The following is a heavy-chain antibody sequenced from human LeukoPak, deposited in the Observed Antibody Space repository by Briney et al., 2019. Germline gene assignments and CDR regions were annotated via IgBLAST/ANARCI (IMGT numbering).Heavy chain of an antibody. V-gene: IGHV3-48*01. Sequence: GSLRLSCAASGFTFSSYSMNWVRQAPGKGLEWVSYISSSSSTIYYADSVKGRFTISRDNAKNSLYLQMNSLRAEDTAVYYCARDLDYYDSSGYGISSDDYWGQGTLVTVSS. D-gene: IGHD3-22*01. CDR1: GFTFSSYS. CDR3: ARDLDYYDSSGYGISSDDY. CDR2: ISSSSSTI. J-gene: IGHJ4*02.